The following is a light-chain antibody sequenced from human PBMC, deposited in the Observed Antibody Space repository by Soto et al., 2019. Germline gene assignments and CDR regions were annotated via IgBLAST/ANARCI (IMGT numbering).Light chain of an antibody. CDR3: QKYNSLPPT. V-gene: IGKV1-27*01. Sequence: DIQLTQSPASLSASVGDTITITCRASQGISNDLAWYQQKPGKPPKLLMSSASTLESGVPPRFSGSGYATHFTLTISNLQPEDSATYYCQKYNSLPPTFGGGTKVEIK. J-gene: IGKJ4*01. CDR2: SAS. CDR1: QGISND.